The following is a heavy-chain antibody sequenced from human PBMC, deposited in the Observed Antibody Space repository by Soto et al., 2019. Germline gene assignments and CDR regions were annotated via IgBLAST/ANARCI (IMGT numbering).Heavy chain of an antibody. V-gene: IGHV1-69*01. D-gene: IGHD6-19*01. CDR3: ASHPIAVVAKGRFDY. Sequence: QVQLVQSGAEVKKPGSSVKVSCKASGGTFSSYAISWVRQAPGQGLEWMGGIIPIFGTANYAQKLQGRVTITADESTSTAYMELSRLRSEDTAVYYCASHPIAVVAKGRFDYWGQGTLVTGSS. CDR1: GGTFSSYA. J-gene: IGHJ4*02. CDR2: IIPIFGTA.